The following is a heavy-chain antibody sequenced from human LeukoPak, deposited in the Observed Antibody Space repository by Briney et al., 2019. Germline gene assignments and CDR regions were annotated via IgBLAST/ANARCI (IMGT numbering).Heavy chain of an antibody. Sequence: PGGSLRLSCAASGFTFSSYAMHWVRQAPGKGLEWVAVISYDGSNKYYADSVRGRFTISRDNSKNTLYLQMNSLRAGDTAVYYCARDMGYSSSWYLGYWGQGTLVAVSS. CDR3: ARDMGYSSSWYLGY. J-gene: IGHJ4*02. D-gene: IGHD6-13*01. CDR1: GFTFSSYA. CDR2: ISYDGSNK. V-gene: IGHV3-30-3*01.